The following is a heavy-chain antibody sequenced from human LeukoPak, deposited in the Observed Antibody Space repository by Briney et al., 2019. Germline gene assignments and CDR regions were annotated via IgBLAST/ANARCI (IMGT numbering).Heavy chain of an antibody. J-gene: IGHJ4*02. CDR3: ATFSDYGGIFFDY. CDR1: GGSISNYY. V-gene: IGHV4-59*08. D-gene: IGHD4-23*01. CDR2: IYYSGST. Sequence: CETLPLTCTVSGGSISNYYWSWLRQPPGKGLEWIGYIYYSGSTTYNPSLKSRGTISLDTSENQFSLRLRSVTAADTAVYYCATFSDYGGIFFDYWVQGTLVTVPS.